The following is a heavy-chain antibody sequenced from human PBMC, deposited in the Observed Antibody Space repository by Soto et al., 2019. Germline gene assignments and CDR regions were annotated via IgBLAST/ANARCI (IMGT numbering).Heavy chain of an antibody. D-gene: IGHD3-10*01. V-gene: IGHV3-23*01. Sequence: GGSLRLSCAASGFTFSSYAMSWVRQAPGKGLEWVSAISGSGGSTYYADSVKGRFTISRDNSKNTLYLQMNSLRAEDTAVYYCAKDYAPGDYYGSGSYRPTGAFDIWGQGTMVTVSS. CDR3: AKDYAPGDYYGSGSYRPTGAFDI. J-gene: IGHJ3*02. CDR2: ISGSGGST. CDR1: GFTFSSYA.